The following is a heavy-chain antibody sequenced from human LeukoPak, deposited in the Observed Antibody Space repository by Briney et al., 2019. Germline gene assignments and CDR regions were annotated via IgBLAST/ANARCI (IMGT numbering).Heavy chain of an antibody. CDR1: GYTFTSYG. D-gene: IGHD3-10*01. CDR2: ISAYNGNT. CDR3: ARFRGSHLARNAFDT. Sequence: GASVKVSCKASGYTFTSYGISWVRQAPGQGLEWMGWISAYNGNTNYAQKLQGRVTMTTDTSTSTAYMELRSLRSDDTAVYYCARFRGSHLARNAFDTLGQGTMVTVSS. J-gene: IGHJ3*02. V-gene: IGHV1-18*01.